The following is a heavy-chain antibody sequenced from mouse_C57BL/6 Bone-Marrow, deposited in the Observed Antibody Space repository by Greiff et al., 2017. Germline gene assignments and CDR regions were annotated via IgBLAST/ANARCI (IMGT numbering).Heavy chain of an antibody. J-gene: IGHJ1*03. CDR3: ARRPERYGSSYGYWYFDV. CDR2: ISSGGSYT. V-gene: IGHV5-6*02. Sequence: EVKLMESGGDLVKPGGSLKLSCAASGFTFSSYGMSWVRQTPDKRLAWVATISSGGSYTYYPDSVKGRFTISRDNAKNTLYLQMSSLKSEDTAMYYCARRPERYGSSYGYWYFDVWGTGTTVTVSS. D-gene: IGHD1-1*01. CDR1: GFTFSSYG.